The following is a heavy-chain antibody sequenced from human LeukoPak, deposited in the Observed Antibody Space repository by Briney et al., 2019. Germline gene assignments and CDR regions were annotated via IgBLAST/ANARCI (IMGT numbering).Heavy chain of an antibody. Sequence: GRSLRLSCAASGFTFSSYGMHWVRQAPGKGLEWVSVIYSGGSTYYADSVKGRFTISRDNSKNTLYLQMNSLRAEDTAVYYCAVERYSGTLGKEDYWGQGTLVTVSS. CDR1: GFTFSSYG. V-gene: IGHV3-NL1*01. D-gene: IGHD6-13*01. J-gene: IGHJ4*02. CDR3: AVERYSGTLGKEDY. CDR2: IYSGGST.